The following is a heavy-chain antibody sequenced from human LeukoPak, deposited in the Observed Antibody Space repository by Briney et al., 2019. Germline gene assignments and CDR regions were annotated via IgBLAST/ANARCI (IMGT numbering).Heavy chain of an antibody. J-gene: IGHJ6*03. D-gene: IGHD3-3*01. CDR3: AAGGGWDPSFGVVTHIDG. V-gene: IGHV3-74*01. CDR1: GFTFSGYW. CDR2: IDNDGRGI. Sequence: GGSLRLSCVTSGFTFSGYWMHWVRQGPEKGLELVSRIDNDGRGIIYADSVKGRFTTSRDNVKNTLYLQMNSLRVEDTAVYYCAAGGGWDPSFGVVTHIDGWSKGTTVVVS.